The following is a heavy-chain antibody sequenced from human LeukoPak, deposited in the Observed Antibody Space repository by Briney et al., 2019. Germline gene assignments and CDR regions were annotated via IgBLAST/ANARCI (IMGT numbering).Heavy chain of an antibody. CDR3: ARDSVIASPVAYYYYYMDV. CDR1: GGTFSSYA. V-gene: IGHV1-69*05. CDR2: IIPIFGTA. D-gene: IGHD2-21*01. J-gene: IGHJ6*03. Sequence: GASVKVSCKASGGTFSSYAISWVRQAPGQGLEWMGGIIPIFGTANYAQKFEGRVTITTDESTSTAYMELSSLRSEDTAVYYCARDSVIASPVAYYYYYMDVWGKGTTVTVSS.